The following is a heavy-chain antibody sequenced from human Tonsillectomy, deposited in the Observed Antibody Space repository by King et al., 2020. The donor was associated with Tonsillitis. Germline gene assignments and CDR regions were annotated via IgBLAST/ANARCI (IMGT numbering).Heavy chain of an antibody. CDR1: GVTFSSYA. CDR2: IYSGGGST. D-gene: IGHD3-22*01. Sequence: VQLVESGGGLVQPGGSLRLSCAASGVTFSSYAMSWVRQAPGKGLEWVSVIYSGGGSTYYADSVKGRFTISRDNSKNTLYLQMNSLRAEETAVYYCATGRVYYYDSSGYSESGLFDYWGQGTLVTVSS. J-gene: IGHJ4*02. CDR3: ATGRVYYYDSSGYSESGLFDY. V-gene: IGHV3-23*03.